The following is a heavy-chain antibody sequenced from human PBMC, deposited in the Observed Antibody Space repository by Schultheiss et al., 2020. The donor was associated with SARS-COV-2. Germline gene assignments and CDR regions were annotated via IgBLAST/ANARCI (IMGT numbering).Heavy chain of an antibody. CDR2: INHSGST. V-gene: IGHV4-59*08. Sequence: SETLSLTCTVSGGSISSYYWSWIRQPPGKGLEWIGEINHSGSTNYNPSLKSRVTISVDTSKNQFSLKLSSVTAADTAVYYCARHRRRSYPNWFDPWGQGTLVTVSS. CDR3: ARHRRRSYPNWFDP. CDR1: GGSISSYY. J-gene: IGHJ5*02. D-gene: IGHD4-23*01.